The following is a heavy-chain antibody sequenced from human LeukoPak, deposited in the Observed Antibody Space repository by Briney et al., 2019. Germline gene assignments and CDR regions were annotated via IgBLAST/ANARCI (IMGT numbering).Heavy chain of an antibody. Sequence: PGGSLRLSCAASGFTFSDYYMSWVRQAPGKGLEWVSAISGSGGSTYYADSVKGRFTISRDNSKNTLYLQMNSLRAEDTAVYYCAKDGLLWFRELFAGRNAFDIWGQGTMVTVSS. CDR3: AKDGLLWFRELFAGRNAFDI. V-gene: IGHV3-23*01. CDR1: GFTFSDYY. D-gene: IGHD3-10*01. CDR2: ISGSGGST. J-gene: IGHJ3*02.